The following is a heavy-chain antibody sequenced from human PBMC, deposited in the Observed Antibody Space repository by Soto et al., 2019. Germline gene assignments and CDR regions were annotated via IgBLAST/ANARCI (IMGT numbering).Heavy chain of an antibody. CDR3: ARGDCVGGTCYSLAGSFYYDMDV. CDR1: GFTFSNYW. Sequence: EVQLVESGGGVVQPGGSLRLSCAASGFTFSNYWMYWVRQAPGEGLVWVSRINSDGSVSSYADSVKGRLTISRDNVKNTLYLQMDSLRAEDTAVYYCARGDCVGGTCYSLAGSFYYDMDVWGKGTTVTVFS. J-gene: IGHJ6*03. V-gene: IGHV3-74*01. CDR2: INSDGSVS. D-gene: IGHD2-15*01.